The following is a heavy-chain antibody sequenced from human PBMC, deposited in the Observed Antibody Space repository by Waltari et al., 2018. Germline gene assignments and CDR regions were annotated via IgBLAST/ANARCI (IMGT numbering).Heavy chain of an antibody. CDR1: GFTFSSYA. CDR3: AKDLGSGDYEMN. J-gene: IGHJ4*02. Sequence: EVQLLESGGGFVQPGGSLRLSCAASGFTFSSYAMSWVRQAPGKGLEWVSDISGSGGSTYYADSVKGRFTISRDNSKNTLYLQMNSLRAEDTAVYYCAKDLGSGDYEMNWCQGTLVTVSS. V-gene: IGHV3-23*01. CDR2: ISGSGGST. D-gene: IGHD4-17*01.